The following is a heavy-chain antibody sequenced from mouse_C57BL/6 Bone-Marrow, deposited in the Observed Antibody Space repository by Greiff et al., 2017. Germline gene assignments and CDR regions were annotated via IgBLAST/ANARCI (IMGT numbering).Heavy chain of an antibody. D-gene: IGHD1-1*01. CDR3: AGPREDYYGSSYGYFDV. CDR1: GFTFSDYY. J-gene: IGHJ1*03. CDR2: ISNGGGST. Sequence: EVQLVESGGGLVQPGGSLKLSCAASGFTFSDYYMYWVRQTPGKRLEWVAYISNGGGSTYYPDTVKGRFTISRDNAKNTLYLQMSRLKSEDTAMYYWAGPREDYYGSSYGYFDVWGTGTTVTAAS. V-gene: IGHV5-12*01.